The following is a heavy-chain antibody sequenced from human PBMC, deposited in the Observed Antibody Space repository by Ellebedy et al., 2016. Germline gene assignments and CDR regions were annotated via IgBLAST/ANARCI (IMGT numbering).Heavy chain of an antibody. D-gene: IGHD2-2*01. V-gene: IGHV4-34*01. CDR3: ARVGPYCSSTSCYGYYYGMDV. Sequence: SETLSLTCAVYGGSFSGYYWSWIRQPPGKGLEWIGEINHSGSTNYNPSLKSRVTISVDTSKNQFSLKLSSVTAADTAVYYCARVGPYCSSTSCYGYYYGMDVWGQGTTVTVSS. CDR2: INHSGST. CDR1: GGSFSGYY. J-gene: IGHJ6*02.